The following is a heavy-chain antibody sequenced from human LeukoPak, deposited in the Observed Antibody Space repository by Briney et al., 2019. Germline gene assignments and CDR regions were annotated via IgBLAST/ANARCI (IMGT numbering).Heavy chain of an antibody. CDR3: ARWYYDILTGYLDAFDI. Sequence: ASVKVSCKASGYTFTSYGISWVRQAPGQGLEWMGWISAYNGNTNYAQKLQGRVTMTTDTSTSTAYMELRSLRSDDTAVYYCARWYYDILTGYLDAFDIWAKGQWSPSLQ. V-gene: IGHV1-18*01. J-gene: IGHJ3*02. CDR1: GYTFTSYG. D-gene: IGHD3-9*01. CDR2: ISAYNGNT.